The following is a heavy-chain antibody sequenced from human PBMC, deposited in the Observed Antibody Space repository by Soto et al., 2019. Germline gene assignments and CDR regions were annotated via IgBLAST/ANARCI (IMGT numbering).Heavy chain of an antibody. CDR3: ARGEHGASVANFEY. V-gene: IGHV6-1*01. D-gene: IGHD1-26*01. CDR2: TYYRSKWYN. Sequence: QLQQSGPGLAKTSQTLSLTCSISGDSVSNNTASWNWIRQSPLRGLEWLGRTYYRSKWYNDYALSVKSRLNISPDTSKNHFSLQLSSVTPEDTAVYYCARGEHGASVANFEYWGQGTLVTVSS. J-gene: IGHJ4*02. CDR1: GDSVSNNTAS.